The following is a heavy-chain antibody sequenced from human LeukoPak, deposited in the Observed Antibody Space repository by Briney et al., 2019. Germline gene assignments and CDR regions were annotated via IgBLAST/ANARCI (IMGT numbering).Heavy chain of an antibody. V-gene: IGHV1-18*01. J-gene: IGHJ5*02. CDR3: ARDRCISTSCNLANWFDP. CDR2: ISAYNGNT. D-gene: IGHD2-2*01. CDR1: GYTFTSYG. Sequence: GASVKVSCKASGYTFTSYGISWVRQAPGQGLEWMGWISAYNGNTNYAQNLQGRVTMTTETSTSTAYMELRSLRSDDTAVYYCARDRCISTSCNLANWFDPWGQGTLVTVSS.